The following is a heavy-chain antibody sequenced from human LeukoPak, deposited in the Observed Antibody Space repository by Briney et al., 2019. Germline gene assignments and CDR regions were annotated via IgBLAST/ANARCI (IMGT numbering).Heavy chain of an antibody. Sequence: PGGSLRLSCAASEFTVSSNYMSWVRQAPGKGLEWVSVIYSGGSTYYADSVKGRFTISRDNSKNTLYLQMNSLRAEDTAVYYCAKDKGITGTTGFDPWGQGTLVTVSS. CDR1: EFTVSSNY. D-gene: IGHD1-7*01. CDR2: IYSGGST. V-gene: IGHV3-53*05. CDR3: AKDKGITGTTGFDP. J-gene: IGHJ5*02.